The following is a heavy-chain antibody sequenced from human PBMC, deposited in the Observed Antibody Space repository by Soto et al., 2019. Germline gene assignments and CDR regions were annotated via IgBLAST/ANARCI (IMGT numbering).Heavy chain of an antibody. CDR1: GYTITRHW. CDR3: ARDNSYDSGGAKGWYFDL. V-gene: IGHV1-46*01. D-gene: IGHD3-22*01. CDR2: INPSGDFT. J-gene: IGHJ2*01. Sequence: QVQLVQSGAEVKKPGASVKVSCKASGYTITRHWMHWVRQAPGQGLEWMGVINPSGDFTIYAQKFQGGVTVTRDMSTSTVYMQLNSLRSEDTAVYYCARDNSYDSGGAKGWYFDLWGRGTLVLVSS.